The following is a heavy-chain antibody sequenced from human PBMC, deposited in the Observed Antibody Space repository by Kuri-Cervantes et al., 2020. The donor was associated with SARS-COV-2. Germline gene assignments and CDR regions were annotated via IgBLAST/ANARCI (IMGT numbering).Heavy chain of an antibody. Sequence: SVQVSRKATGGTYSSYAISWVRQAPGQGLEWMGGIIPIFGTANDAQKLQGRVTITAQKSTCTAYIELSSQRSEDTAVYYCTTDAGGPITGTPMDYWGQGTLVTVSS. D-gene: IGHD1-7*01. J-gene: IGHJ4*02. V-gene: IGHV1-69*06. CDR3: TTDAGGPITGTPMDY. CDR1: GGTYSSYA. CDR2: IIPIFGTA.